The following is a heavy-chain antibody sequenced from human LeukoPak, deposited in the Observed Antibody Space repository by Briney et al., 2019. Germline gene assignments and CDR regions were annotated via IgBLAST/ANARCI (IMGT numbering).Heavy chain of an antibody. CDR1: GGSISSSSYY. Sequence: PSETLSLTCTVSGGSISSSSYYWGWIRQPPGKGLEWIGSIYYSGSTYYNPSLKSRVTISVDTSKNQFSLKLSSVTAADTAVHYCARVTRSGRITLFDYWGQGTLVTVSS. CDR3: ARVTRSGRITLFDY. D-gene: IGHD2-15*01. J-gene: IGHJ4*02. CDR2: IYYSGST. V-gene: IGHV4-39*07.